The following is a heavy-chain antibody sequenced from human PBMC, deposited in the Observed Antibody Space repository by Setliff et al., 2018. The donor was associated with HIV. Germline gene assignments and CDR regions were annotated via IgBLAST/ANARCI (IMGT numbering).Heavy chain of an antibody. Sequence: GESLKISCVASGLTFRNAWMGWVRQAPGKGLEWVGRIRSETDGGAVDYGTPVRGRCTILRDDSKNTLYLEIDSLKTEDTGTYYCTSRGTVTIRDYSFNVWGRGTLVTVSS. CDR2: IRSETDGGAV. CDR3: TSRGTVTIRDYSFNV. D-gene: IGHD4-4*01. V-gene: IGHV3-15*01. CDR1: GLTFRNAW. J-gene: IGHJ2*01.